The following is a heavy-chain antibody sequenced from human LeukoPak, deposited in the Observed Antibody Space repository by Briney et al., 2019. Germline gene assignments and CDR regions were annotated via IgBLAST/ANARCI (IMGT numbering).Heavy chain of an antibody. CDR2: IIPIFGTA. CDR3: ARAGCGGDCYDY. J-gene: IGHJ4*02. D-gene: IGHD2-21*01. CDR1: GGTFSSNA. V-gene: IGHV1-69*13. Sequence: SVKVSCKASGGTFSSNAISWVRQAPGQGLEWMGGIIPIFGTANYAQKFQGRVTITADESTSTAYMELSSLRSEDTAVYYCARAGCGGDCYDYWGQGTLVTVSS.